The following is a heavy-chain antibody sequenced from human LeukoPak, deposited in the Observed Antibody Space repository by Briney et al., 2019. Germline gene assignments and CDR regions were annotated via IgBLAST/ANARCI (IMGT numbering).Heavy chain of an antibody. V-gene: IGHV3-48*03. CDR3: ARGYSYGMDV. CDR2: ISSSGSTI. D-gene: IGHD6-13*01. CDR1: GFTFSSYE. Sequence: GGSLRPSCAASGFTFSSYEMNWVRQAPGKGLEWVPYISSSGSTIYYADSVKGRFTISRDNAKKSLYLQMNSLRAEDTAVYYCARGYSYGMDVWGQGTTVTVSS. J-gene: IGHJ6*02.